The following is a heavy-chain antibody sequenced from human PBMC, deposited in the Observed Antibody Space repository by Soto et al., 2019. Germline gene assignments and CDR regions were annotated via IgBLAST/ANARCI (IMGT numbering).Heavy chain of an antibody. V-gene: IGHV4-38-2*01. Sequence: LSLTCAVSVYSISSGYYWGLIRQPPGKGLEWIGSIYHSGSTYYNPSLKSRVTISVDTSKNQFSLKLSSVTAADTAVYYCARVGRYYLRGVYFDYWGQGTLVAVCS. CDR2: IYHSGST. CDR3: ARVGRYYLRGVYFDY. D-gene: IGHD3-10*01. CDR1: VYSISSGYY. J-gene: IGHJ4*02.